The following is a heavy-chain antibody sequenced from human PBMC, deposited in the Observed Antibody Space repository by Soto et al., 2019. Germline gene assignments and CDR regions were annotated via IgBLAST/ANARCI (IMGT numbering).Heavy chain of an antibody. J-gene: IGHJ4*02. Sequence: GGSLRLSCAASGFTFSSYAMSWVRQAPGKGLEWVSAISGSGGSTYYADSVKGRFTISRDNSKNTLYLQMNSLRAEDTAVYYCAKMMITFGGVIPYVPLLFDYWGQGTLVTVSS. D-gene: IGHD3-16*02. CDR2: ISGSGGST. CDR1: GFTFSSYA. CDR3: AKMMITFGGVIPYVPLLFDY. V-gene: IGHV3-23*01.